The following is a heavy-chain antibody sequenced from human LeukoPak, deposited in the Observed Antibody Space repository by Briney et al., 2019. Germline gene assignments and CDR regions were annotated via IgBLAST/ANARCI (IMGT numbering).Heavy chain of an antibody. D-gene: IGHD3-22*01. Sequence: GGSLRPSCAASGFTFSSYAMSWVRQAPGKGLEWVSAISGSGGSTYYADSVKGRFTISRDNSKNTLYLQMNSLRAEDTAVYYCAKETYYYDSSGPPSTYGMDVWGQGTTVTVSS. V-gene: IGHV3-23*01. CDR3: AKETYYYDSSGPPSTYGMDV. CDR1: GFTFSSYA. CDR2: ISGSGGST. J-gene: IGHJ6*02.